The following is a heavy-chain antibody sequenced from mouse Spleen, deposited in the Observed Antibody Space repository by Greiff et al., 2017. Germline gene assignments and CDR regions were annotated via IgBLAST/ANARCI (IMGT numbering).Heavy chain of an antibody. D-gene: IGHD2-3*01. Sequence: VQLQQSGAELVKPGASVKISCKASGYAFSSYWMNWVKQRPGKGLEWIGQIYPGDGDTNYNGKFKGKATLTVDKSSSTAYMQLSSLTSEDSAVYFCARDDGYFNQAWFAYWGQGTLVTVSA. J-gene: IGHJ3*01. CDR3: ARDDGYFNQAWFAY. CDR1: GYAFSSYW. V-gene: IGHV1-80*01. CDR2: IYPGDGDT.